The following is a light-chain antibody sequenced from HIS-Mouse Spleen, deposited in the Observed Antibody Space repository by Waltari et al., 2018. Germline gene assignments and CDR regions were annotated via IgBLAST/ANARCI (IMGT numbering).Light chain of an antibody. V-gene: IGLV2-11*01. CDR2: DVS. J-gene: IGLJ1*01. CDR3: CSYAGSYTGV. CDR1: SSDVGGYNY. Sequence: QSALTQPRSVSGSPGQSVTISCTGTSSDVGGYNYVSWYQQHPGKAPKRMIYDVSNRPSGGPDRFSGSKSGNTASLTISGLQAEDEADYYCCSYAGSYTGVFGTGTKVTVL.